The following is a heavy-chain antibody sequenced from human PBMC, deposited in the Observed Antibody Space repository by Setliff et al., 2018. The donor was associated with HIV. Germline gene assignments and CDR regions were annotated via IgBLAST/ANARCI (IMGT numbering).Heavy chain of an antibody. CDR2: ISSSGSTI. CDR3: ARDRASSGYYARFDH. J-gene: IGHJ4*02. D-gene: IGHD3-22*01. Sequence: GGSLRLSCAASGFTFSSYEMNWVRQAPGKGLEWVSYISSSGSTIYYADSVKGRFTISRDNAKKLVYLQMNSLRAEDTAIYYCARDRASSGYYARFDHWGQGTLVTVSS. V-gene: IGHV3-48*03. CDR1: GFTFSSYE.